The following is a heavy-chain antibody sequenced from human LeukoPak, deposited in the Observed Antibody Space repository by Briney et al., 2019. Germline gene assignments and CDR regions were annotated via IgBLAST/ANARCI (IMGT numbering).Heavy chain of an antibody. D-gene: IGHD2-21*02. V-gene: IGHV3-7*03. CDR1: GFTFSSYW. J-gene: IGHJ4*02. Sequence: PGGSLRLSCAASGFTFSSYWMVSVRQAPGKWLEWVANVKQDGSEKYYVDSVKGRFTISRDNAKNSLYLQMNSLRAEDTAVYYCVLNWSGLHWGQGTLVTVSS. CDR2: VKQDGSEK. CDR3: VLNWSGLH.